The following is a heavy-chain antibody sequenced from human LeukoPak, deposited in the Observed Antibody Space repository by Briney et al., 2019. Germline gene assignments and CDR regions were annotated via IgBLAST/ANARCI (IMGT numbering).Heavy chain of an antibody. CDR2: IIPNSGGT. V-gene: IGHV1-2*02. J-gene: IGHJ4*02. Sequence: ASVKVSCKASGYTFTGYYMHWVRQAPGQGLEWMGWIIPNSGGTNYAQKFQGRVTMTRDTSISTAYMELSRLRSDDTAVYYCAREGYYGSGSYYNRDTDFDYWGQGTLVTVSS. CDR1: GYTFTGYY. CDR3: AREGYYGSGSYYNRDTDFDY. D-gene: IGHD3-10*01.